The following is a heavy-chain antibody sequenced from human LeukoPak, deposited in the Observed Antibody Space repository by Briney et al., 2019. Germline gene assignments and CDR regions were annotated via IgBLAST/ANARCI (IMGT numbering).Heavy chain of an antibody. CDR3: ARYNDIAVGDSFDV. D-gene: IGHD2-15*01. CDR2: IRYDGGQT. V-gene: IGHV3-7*01. J-gene: IGHJ3*01. CDR1: GFSYNREW. Sequence: GGSLGLSCADSGFSYNREWMVWVRQAPGKALEWVATIRYDGGQTMYLDSVRGRFTISRDNARSSLYLQMNSLRVEDTAVYYCARYNDIAVGDSFDVWGQGTKVTVSS.